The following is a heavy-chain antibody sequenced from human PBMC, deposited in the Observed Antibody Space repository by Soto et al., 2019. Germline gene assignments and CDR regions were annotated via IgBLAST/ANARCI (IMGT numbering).Heavy chain of an antibody. CDR3: ARLNGYCISTNCHGYYGMDV. CDR2: IYSSENT. Sequence: SETLSLTCTVSGDSVSTNSYSWGWIRQSPGKGLEWIGNIYSSENTYYNPSLLSRVTISVDTSKNEFSLRLSSVTAADTAVYYCARLNGYCISTNCHGYYGMDVWGQGTTVTVSS. J-gene: IGHJ6*02. D-gene: IGHD2-2*03. CDR1: GDSVSTNSYS. V-gene: IGHV4-39*01.